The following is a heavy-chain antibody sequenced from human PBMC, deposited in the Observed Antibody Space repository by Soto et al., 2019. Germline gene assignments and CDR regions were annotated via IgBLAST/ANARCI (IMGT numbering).Heavy chain of an antibody. CDR1: VGSISSYY. V-gene: IGHV4-59*01. Sequence: LSLTCTVSVGSISSYYWSWIRQPPEKGLEWIGYIYYSGSTNYNPSLKSRVTISVDTSKNQFSLKLSSVTAADTAVYYCASGGYSGYDMNYWGQGTLVTVSS. CDR2: IYYSGST. J-gene: IGHJ4*02. CDR3: ASGGYSGYDMNY. D-gene: IGHD5-12*01.